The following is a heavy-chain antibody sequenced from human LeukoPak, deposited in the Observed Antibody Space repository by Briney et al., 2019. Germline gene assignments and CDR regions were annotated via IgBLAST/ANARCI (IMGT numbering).Heavy chain of an antibody. Sequence: PSQTLSLTCTVSGGSISSGSYYWSWIRQPPGKGLEWIGYIYYSGSTNYNPSLKSRVTISVDTSKNQFSLKLSSVTAADTAVYYCAKSDHDYDEYFQHWGQGTLVTVSS. CDR1: GGSISSGSYY. V-gene: IGHV4-61*01. CDR3: AKSDHDYDEYFQH. J-gene: IGHJ1*01. CDR2: IYYSGST. D-gene: IGHD5-12*01.